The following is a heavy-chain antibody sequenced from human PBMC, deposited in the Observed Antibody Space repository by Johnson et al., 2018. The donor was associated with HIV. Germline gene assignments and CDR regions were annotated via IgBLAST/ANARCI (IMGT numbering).Heavy chain of an antibody. CDR2: INWNGGST. V-gene: IGHV3-20*04. CDR3: ARVGWYSDWALGRVMDALGV. J-gene: IGHJ3*01. CDR1: GFTFDEYG. D-gene: IGHD4-11*01. Sequence: VQLVDSGGGVVRPGGSLRLSCAVSGFTFDEYGMSWVRQAPGKGLEWVSGINWNGGSTGYAASVKGRFTISRDNAQTSLYLQMNSLRAEDTALYYCARVGWYSDWALGRVMDALGVWGQGTMVTVSS.